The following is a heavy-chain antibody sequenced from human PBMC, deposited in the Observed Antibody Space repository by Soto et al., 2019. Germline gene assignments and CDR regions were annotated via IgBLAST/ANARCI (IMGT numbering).Heavy chain of an antibody. CDR3: ARSAATGLDY. D-gene: IGHD1-26*01. CDR1: GGSMTSSNW. J-gene: IGHJ4*02. Sequence: QVQLQESGPGLVKPSGTLSLTCTVSGGSMTSSNWWTWVRQFPGKGLGWIVEAHHSGGTNYNPSLKGRVTISVDKSKKHFSLKLSSVTAADTAVYYCARSAATGLDYWGQGTLVTVSS. CDR2: AHHSGGT. V-gene: IGHV4-4*02.